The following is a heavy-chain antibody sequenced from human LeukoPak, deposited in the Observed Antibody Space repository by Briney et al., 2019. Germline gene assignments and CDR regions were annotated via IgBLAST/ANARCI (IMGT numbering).Heavy chain of an antibody. V-gene: IGHV4-59*04. CDR3: AGSSGYRIDY. CDR2: IYHSGST. D-gene: IGHD3-22*01. Sequence: SETLSLTCTVSGDSMTSYYWSWIRQPPGKGLEWIGYIYHSGSTYYNPSLKSRVTISVDRSKNQFSLKLSSVTAADTAVYYCAGSSGYRIDYWGQGALVSVSS. CDR1: GDSMTSYY. J-gene: IGHJ4*02.